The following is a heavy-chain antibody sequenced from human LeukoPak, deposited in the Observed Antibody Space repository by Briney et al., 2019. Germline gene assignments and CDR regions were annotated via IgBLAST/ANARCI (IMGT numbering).Heavy chain of an antibody. CDR3: AKGLKCVVVTATFDY. D-gene: IGHD2-21*02. Sequence: PGGSLRLSCAASGFTFSSYGMSWVRQAPGKGLEWVSAISGSGGSTYYADSVKGRFTISRDNSKNTLYLQMNSLRAEDTAVYYCAKGLKCVVVTATFDYWGQGTLVTVSS. CDR2: ISGSGGST. J-gene: IGHJ4*02. V-gene: IGHV3-23*01. CDR1: GFTFSSYG.